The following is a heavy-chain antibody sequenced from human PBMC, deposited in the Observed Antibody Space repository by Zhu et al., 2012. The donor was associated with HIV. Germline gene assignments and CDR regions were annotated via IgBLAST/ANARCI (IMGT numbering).Heavy chain of an antibody. CDR2: INPSNGAT. CDR3: ARDPTNGVHDPFDI. CDR1: GFTFSDYH. J-gene: IGHJ3*02. D-gene: IGHD2-8*01. Sequence: QVQLVQSGAEVKKSGASVKVSCTASGFTFSDYHMHWVRQAPGQGLEYMAFINPSNGATDSTENFQGRVTMTSDTSISTVYMELSSLKSDDTAVYFCARDPTNGVHDPFDIWAKGQWSPSL. V-gene: IGHV1-2*02.